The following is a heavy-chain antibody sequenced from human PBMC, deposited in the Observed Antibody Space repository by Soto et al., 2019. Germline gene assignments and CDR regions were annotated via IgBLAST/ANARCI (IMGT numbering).Heavy chain of an antibody. V-gene: IGHV3-33*01. CDR3: ARDGKHLTNGPAY. CDR2: IWYDGSNK. Sequence: WGFMRLPYAASGCTFSSYGIRRVRQNTGKWLEWVAVIWYDGSNKYYSDSGKGRFTISRDNSKKTLYLQMNSLRAEDTAVYYCARDGKHLTNGPAYWGQGTLVTVSS. J-gene: IGHJ4*02. CDR1: GCTFSSYG.